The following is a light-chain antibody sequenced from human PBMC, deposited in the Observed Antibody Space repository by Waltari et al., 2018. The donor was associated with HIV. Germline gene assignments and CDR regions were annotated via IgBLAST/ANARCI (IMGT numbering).Light chain of an antibody. Sequence: DIEMTQSPLSLPVTPGEPASMSCRSSQSLMHSDGYNYLDWYLQKPGQSQQLLIYLGSTRSSRVPDRFSGSGSGTVFSLKIIRVEAEDVGVSHCMQGLQPPWSFGQGTKLEIK. J-gene: IGKJ2*04. CDR2: LGS. CDR1: QSLMHSDGYNY. V-gene: IGKV2-28*01. CDR3: MQGLQPPWS.